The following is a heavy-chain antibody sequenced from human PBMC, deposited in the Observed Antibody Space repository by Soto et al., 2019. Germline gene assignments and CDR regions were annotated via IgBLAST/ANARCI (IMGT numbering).Heavy chain of an antibody. CDR2: IIPIFGTA. D-gene: IGHD6-13*01. CDR3: ASLIAAAGPPPSHRYYYGMDV. V-gene: IGHV1-69*12. CDR1: GGTFSSYA. J-gene: IGHJ6*02. Sequence: QVQLVQSGAEVKKPGSSVKVSCKASGGTFSSYAISWVRQAPGQGLEWMGGIIPIFGTADYAQKFQGRVTITADESTSAACLELSRLRAEDTAVYYGASLIAAAGPPPSHRYYYGMDVWGQGTTVTVSS.